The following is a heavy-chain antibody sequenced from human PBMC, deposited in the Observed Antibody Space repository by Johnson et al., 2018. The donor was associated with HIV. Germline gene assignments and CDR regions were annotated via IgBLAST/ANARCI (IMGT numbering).Heavy chain of an antibody. V-gene: IGHV3-43*01. D-gene: IGHD2-15*01. Sequence: VQLVESGGVVVQPGGSLRLSCAASGFTFDDYTMHWVRQAPGKGLEWVSLISWDGGSTYYADSVKGRFTISRDNSKNSLYLQMNSLRAEDTAVYYCASEVVAAEGAGAFDIWGQGTMVTVSS. CDR1: GFTFDDYT. CDR2: ISWDGGST. CDR3: ASEVVAAEGAGAFDI. J-gene: IGHJ3*02.